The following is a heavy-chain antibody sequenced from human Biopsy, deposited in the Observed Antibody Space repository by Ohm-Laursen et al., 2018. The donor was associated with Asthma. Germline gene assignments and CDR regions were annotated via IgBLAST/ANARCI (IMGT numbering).Heavy chain of an antibody. Sequence: SETLSFTCAVSGGSISVSNWWRWVRQPPGGWLEGIGQINHLGNANYNPSLKSRVTMSVDKSKNQLYLKLTSVTAADTAVYFCARRWRSYDSSNYYLDQWGQGTLVTVSS. CDR2: INHLGNA. D-gene: IGHD3-22*01. V-gene: IGHV4-4*02. J-gene: IGHJ4*02. CDR3: ARRWRSYDSSNYYLDQ. CDR1: GGSISVSNW.